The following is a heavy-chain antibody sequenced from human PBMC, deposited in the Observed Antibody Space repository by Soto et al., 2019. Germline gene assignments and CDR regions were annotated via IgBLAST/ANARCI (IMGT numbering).Heavy chain of an antibody. CDR1: GGYISSYY. Sequence: SETLSLTCTVSGGYISSYYWSWIRQPPGRGLEWIGYIYYSGSTNYNPSLKSRVTISVDTSKNQFSLKLSSVTAADTAVYYCARHHDSWGQGTLVTVSS. CDR2: IYYSGST. V-gene: IGHV4-59*08. CDR3: ARHHDS. J-gene: IGHJ4*02.